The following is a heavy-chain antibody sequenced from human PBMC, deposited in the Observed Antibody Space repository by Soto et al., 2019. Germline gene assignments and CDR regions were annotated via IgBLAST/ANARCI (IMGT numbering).Heavy chain of an antibody. D-gene: IGHD1-26*01. CDR3: AKFVPLVGATILFSSFAY. V-gene: IGHV3-23*01. CDR2: ISGSGGST. CDR1: GFTFSSYA. J-gene: IGHJ4*02. Sequence: GGSLRLSCAASGFTFSSYAMSWVRQAPGKGLEWVSAISGSGGSTYYADSVKGRFTISRDNSKNTLYLQMNSLRTEDTAVYYCAKFVPLVGATILFSSFAYWGQGTLVTVSS.